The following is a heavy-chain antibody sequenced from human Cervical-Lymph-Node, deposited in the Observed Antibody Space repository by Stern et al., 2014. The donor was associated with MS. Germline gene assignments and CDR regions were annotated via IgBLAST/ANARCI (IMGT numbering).Heavy chain of an antibody. CDR3: ASRVPSTTWYRDS. J-gene: IGHJ4*02. D-gene: IGHD6-13*01. CDR2: INHSGST. Sequence: QVQLQQWGAGLLKPSETLSLTCAVYGGSLSGYYWSWIRQPPGKGLEWIGEINHSGSTNYNPSLKSRVTISVDTSKNQFSLTVSSVTAADTAVYYCASRVPSTTWYRDSWGQGTLVTVSS. CDR1: GGSLSGYY. V-gene: IGHV4-34*01.